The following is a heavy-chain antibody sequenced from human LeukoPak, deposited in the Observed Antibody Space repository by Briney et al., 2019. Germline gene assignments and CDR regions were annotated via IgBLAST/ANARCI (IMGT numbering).Heavy chain of an antibody. V-gene: IGHV1-18*01. D-gene: IGHD3-10*01. J-gene: IGHJ4*02. CDR2: ISAYNGNT. Sequence: ASVKVSCKASGYTLTSYGISWVRQAPGQGLEWMGWISAYNGNTNYAQKLQGRVTMTTDTSTSTAYMELRSLRSDDTAVYYCARDLPITYYYGSGSFESFDYWGQGTLVTVSS. CDR3: ARDLPITYYYGSGSFESFDY. CDR1: GYTLTSYG.